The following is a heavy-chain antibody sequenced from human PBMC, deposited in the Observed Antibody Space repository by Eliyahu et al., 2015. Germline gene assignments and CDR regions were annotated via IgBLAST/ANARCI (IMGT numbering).Heavy chain of an antibody. CDR2: IYTSGST. D-gene: IGHD6-13*01. CDR3: ARGLAAAGKLIL. J-gene: IGHJ4*02. Sequence: QVQLQESGPGLVKPSQXLSLXCTXXGXSISXGSYYWSWIRQPAGKGLEWVGGIYTSGSTNYNPSLKSRVTISVDTSKNQFSLKLSSVTAADTAVYYCARGLAAAGKLILWGQGTLVTVSS. V-gene: IGHV4-61*02. CDR1: GXSISXGSYY.